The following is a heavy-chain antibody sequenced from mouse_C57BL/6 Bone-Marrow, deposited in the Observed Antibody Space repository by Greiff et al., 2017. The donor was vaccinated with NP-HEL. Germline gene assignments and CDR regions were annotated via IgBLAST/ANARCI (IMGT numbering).Heavy chain of an antibody. CDR1: GYTFTDYY. V-gene: IGHV1-19*01. Sequence: EVQLVESGPVLVKPGASVKMSCKASGYTFTDYYMNWVKQSHGKSLEWIGVINPYNGGTSYNQKFKGKATLTVDKSSSTAYMELNSLTSEDSAVYYCARSYGSSPYYFDYWGQGTTLTVSS. CDR3: ARSYGSSPYYFDY. D-gene: IGHD1-1*01. CDR2: INPYNGGT. J-gene: IGHJ2*01.